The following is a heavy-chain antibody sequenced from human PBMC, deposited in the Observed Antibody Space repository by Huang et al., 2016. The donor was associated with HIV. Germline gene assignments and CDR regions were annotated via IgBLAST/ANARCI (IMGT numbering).Heavy chain of an antibody. V-gene: IGHV3-74*01. CDR2: INSDGSSS. CDR3: VRDPRIQSWLNYFDY. J-gene: IGHJ4*02. Sequence: EVQLVESGGGLVQPGGSLRLSCAASGFTFSSYWLHWFRQAPGKGLVGVSRINSDGSSSGYADSVKGRFTISRDNAKNTLYLQMNSLRAEDTAVYYCVRDPRIQSWLNYFDYWGQGTLVSVSS. CDR1: GFTFSSYW. D-gene: IGHD3-22*01.